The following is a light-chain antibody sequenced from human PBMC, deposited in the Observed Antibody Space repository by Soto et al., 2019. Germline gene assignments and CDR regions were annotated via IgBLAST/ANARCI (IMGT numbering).Light chain of an antibody. J-gene: IGKJ2*01. CDR1: ETVRTN. CDR3: QQYYNWPPYT. CDR2: GAS. Sequence: IVMTQSPATLSVSPGERVTLSCRASETVRTNLAWFQQKPGQTPRLLIFGASTRATGIPTRFTGSGSETEFTLTIGRLQSEDLAVYYCQQYYNWPPYTFGQGTKLEIK. V-gene: IGKV3-15*01.